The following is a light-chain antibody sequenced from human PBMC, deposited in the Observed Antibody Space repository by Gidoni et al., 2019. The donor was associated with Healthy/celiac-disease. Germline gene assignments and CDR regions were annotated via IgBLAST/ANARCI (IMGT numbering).Light chain of an antibody. CDR2: AAS. J-gene: IGKJ2*01. CDR3: QQSYSTPVT. V-gene: IGKV1-39*01. Sequence: IQITQSPSSLSASVGDRVTITCRASQSISSYLNWYQQKPGKSPKILIYAASSLQSGVPSRFSGSGSGTDFTLTISSLQPEDFATYYCQQSYSTPVTFGQGTKLEIK. CDR1: QSISSY.